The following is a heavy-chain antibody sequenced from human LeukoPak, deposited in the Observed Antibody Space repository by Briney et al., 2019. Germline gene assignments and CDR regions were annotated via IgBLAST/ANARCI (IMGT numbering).Heavy chain of an antibody. CDR2: INPNSGGT. Sequence: ASVKVSCKASGYTFTDFYMHWVRQAPGQGLEWMGWINPNSGGTNYAQKFQGRVTMTRDTSISTAYMELSRLRSDDTAVYYCARGSPNDFWSGQYYYYMDVWGKGTTVTVSS. V-gene: IGHV1-2*02. CDR1: GYTFTDFY. J-gene: IGHJ6*03. CDR3: ARGSPNDFWSGQYYYYMDV. D-gene: IGHD3-3*01.